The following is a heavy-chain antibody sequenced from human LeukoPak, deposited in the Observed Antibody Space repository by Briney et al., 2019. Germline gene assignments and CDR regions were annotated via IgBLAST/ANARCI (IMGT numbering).Heavy chain of an antibody. CDR1: GFTFTDFY. V-gene: IGHV1-2*02. CDR2: INPNSGGT. Sequence: ASVKVSFKASGFTFTDFYMHWVAQAPGQGREGMGWINPNSGGTNYAQKFQGRVTMTRDTCTSTVYMDLSSLRSDDTAVYYCARERELRPPYFDYWGQGTLVTVSA. CDR3: ARERELRPPYFDY. D-gene: IGHD1-26*01. J-gene: IGHJ4*02.